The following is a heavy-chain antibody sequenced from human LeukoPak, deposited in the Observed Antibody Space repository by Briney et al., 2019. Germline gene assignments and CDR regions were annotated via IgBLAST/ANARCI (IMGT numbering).Heavy chain of an antibody. Sequence: GGSLRLSCAASGFTFSSYAMHWVRQAPGKGLEWVAVISYDGSNKYYADSVKGRFTISRDNSKNTLHLQMNSLRAEDTAVYYCASVHDYGGNGSYPTLSRWGQGTLVTVSS. D-gene: IGHD4-23*01. CDR3: ASVHDYGGNGSYPTLSR. CDR2: ISYDGSNK. V-gene: IGHV3-30-3*01. CDR1: GFTFSSYA. J-gene: IGHJ4*02.